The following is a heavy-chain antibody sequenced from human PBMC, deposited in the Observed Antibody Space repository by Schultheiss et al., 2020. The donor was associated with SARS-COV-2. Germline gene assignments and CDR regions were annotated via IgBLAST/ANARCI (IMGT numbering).Heavy chain of an antibody. J-gene: IGHJ5*02. Sequence: SETLSLTCTVSGGSISSYYWSWIRQPPGKGLEWIGYIYYSGSTNYNPSLKSRVTISVDTSKNQFSLKLSSVTAADTAVYYCVRDRGSSGWYLFDPWGQGTLVTVSS. CDR2: IYYSGST. CDR3: VRDRGSSGWYLFDP. CDR1: GGSISSYY. D-gene: IGHD6-19*01. V-gene: IGHV4-59*01.